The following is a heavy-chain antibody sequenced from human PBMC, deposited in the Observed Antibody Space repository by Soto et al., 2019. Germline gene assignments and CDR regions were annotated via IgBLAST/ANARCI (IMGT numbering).Heavy chain of an antibody. CDR3: ARLRRDGYNWDY. D-gene: IGHD5-12*01. CDR1: GGSISSSSYY. Sequence: QLQLQESGPGLVKPSETLSLTCTVSGGSISSSSYYWGWIRQPPGKGLEWIGSIYYSGSTYYNPSLKSRVPIAEDTSKTQSSLTLSSVTAADTAVYYCARLRRDGYNWDYWGQGTLVTVSS. J-gene: IGHJ4*02. V-gene: IGHV4-39*01. CDR2: IYYSGST.